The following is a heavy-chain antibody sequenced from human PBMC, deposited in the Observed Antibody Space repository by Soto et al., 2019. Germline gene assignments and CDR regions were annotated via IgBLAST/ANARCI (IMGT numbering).Heavy chain of an antibody. Sequence: GESLKISCAASGFTFSNAWMSWVRQAPGKGLEWVGRIKSKTDGGTTDYAAPVKGRFTISRDDSKNTLYLQMNSLKTEDTAVYYCTTGLIAAAGRGYFDYWGQGTLVTVSS. V-gene: IGHV3-15*01. CDR1: GFTFSNAW. CDR2: IKSKTDGGTT. J-gene: IGHJ4*02. D-gene: IGHD6-13*01. CDR3: TTGLIAAAGRGYFDY.